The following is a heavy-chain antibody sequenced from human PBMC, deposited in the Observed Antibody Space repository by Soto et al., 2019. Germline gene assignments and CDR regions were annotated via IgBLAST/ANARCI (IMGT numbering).Heavy chain of an antibody. Sequence: GGSLRLSCVASGFSFSTYPMTWVRQAPGKGLESVSLISGSGTNTYYAESVKGRFTISRDNSQNTLYLQMNTLRAEDTAVYYCAKEKPTTTCFDSRGQGTLVTVSS. CDR1: GFSFSTYP. D-gene: IGHD1-1*01. CDR3: AKEKPTTTCFDS. V-gene: IGHV3-23*01. J-gene: IGHJ4*02. CDR2: ISGSGTNT.